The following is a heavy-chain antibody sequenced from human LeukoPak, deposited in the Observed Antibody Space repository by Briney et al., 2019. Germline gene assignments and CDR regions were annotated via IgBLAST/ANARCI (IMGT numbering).Heavy chain of an antibody. J-gene: IGHJ6*02. D-gene: IGHD6-6*01. V-gene: IGHV3-23*01. CDR3: AKDRGYSSSQTYGMDV. CDR2: ISGSGGST. CDR1: GFTFSSYA. Sequence: QAGGSLRLSCAASGFTFSSYAMSWVRQAPGKGLEWVPAISGSGGSTYYADSVKGRFTISRDNSKNTLYLQMNSLRAEDTAVYYCAKDRGYSSSQTYGMDVWGQGTTVTVSS.